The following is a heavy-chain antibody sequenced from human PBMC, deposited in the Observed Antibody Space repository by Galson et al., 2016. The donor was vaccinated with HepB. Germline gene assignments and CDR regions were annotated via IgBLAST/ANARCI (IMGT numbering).Heavy chain of an antibody. Sequence: SETLSLTCTVSGGSVSSGYYYWSWIRQPPGQGLEWIGYIFYTGITNYNPSLKSRVTISVDTSKNQLSLMLSSVTAADTALYFCARGGLVNSYWYFDLWGRGTLVTVSS. J-gene: IGHJ2*01. D-gene: IGHD3/OR15-3a*01. CDR1: GGSVSSGYYY. CDR2: IFYTGIT. V-gene: IGHV4-61*01. CDR3: ARGGLVNSYWYFDL.